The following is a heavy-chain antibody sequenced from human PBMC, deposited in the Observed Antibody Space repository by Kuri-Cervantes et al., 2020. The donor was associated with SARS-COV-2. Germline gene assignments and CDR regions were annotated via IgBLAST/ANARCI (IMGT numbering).Heavy chain of an antibody. D-gene: IGHD6-19*01. Sequence: GGSLRLSCAASVFSFGTSAMSWVRQAPGKGLEWVSSISGSGSGTYYADSVKGRFTTSRDNAKNLLYLQMNSLRDDDTAVYYCARDMSKGQWLERGWLDPWGQGTLVTVSS. CDR1: VFSFGTSA. CDR2: ISGSGSGT. J-gene: IGHJ5*02. CDR3: ARDMSKGQWLERGWLDP. V-gene: IGHV3-23*01.